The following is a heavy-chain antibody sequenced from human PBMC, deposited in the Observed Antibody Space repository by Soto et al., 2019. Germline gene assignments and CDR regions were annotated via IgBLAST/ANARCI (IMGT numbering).Heavy chain of an antibody. J-gene: IGHJ3*02. CDR3: ARDFLQLWSLGSFDI. Sequence: ASVKVSCKASGYTFTSYGISWGRQAPGQGLEWMGWISAYNGNTNYAQKLKGRVTMTTDTSTSRAYMELRSLRTDDRAVYYCARDFLQLWSLGSFDIWGQGTMVTVSS. D-gene: IGHD5-18*01. CDR1: GYTFTSYG. CDR2: ISAYNGNT. V-gene: IGHV1-18*01.